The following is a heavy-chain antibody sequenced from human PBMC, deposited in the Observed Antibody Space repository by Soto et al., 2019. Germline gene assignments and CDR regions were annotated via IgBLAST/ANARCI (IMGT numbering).Heavy chain of an antibody. CDR3: ARPGGSGWFYFDS. D-gene: IGHD6-13*01. CDR1: GESISGTIYY. J-gene: IGHJ4*02. Sequence: ETLSLTCIVSGESISGTIYYWGWIRQPPGKGLEWIGSIYYSGSTYYNPSLKSRVTISVDTSKNHFSLKLTSVTAADTAVYYCARPGGSGWFYFDSWGQGSQVTVSS. CDR2: IYYSGST. V-gene: IGHV4-39*02.